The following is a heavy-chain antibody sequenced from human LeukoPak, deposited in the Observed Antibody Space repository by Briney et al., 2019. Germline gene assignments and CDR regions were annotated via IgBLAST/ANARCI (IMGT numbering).Heavy chain of an antibody. CDR1: GGSITSYY. J-gene: IGHJ6*03. CDR2: IYTSGST. V-gene: IGHV4-4*07. CDR3: ARDWEYCSGGSCYQDYYYYYMDV. D-gene: IGHD2-15*01. Sequence: PSETLSLTCTDSGGSITSYYWSCIRQPPGKGLERIGRIYTSGSTNYNPSLKSRVTMSVDPSKNQFSLKLSYVTAADTAVYYCARDWEYCSGGSCYQDYYYYYMDVWGKGTTVTVSS.